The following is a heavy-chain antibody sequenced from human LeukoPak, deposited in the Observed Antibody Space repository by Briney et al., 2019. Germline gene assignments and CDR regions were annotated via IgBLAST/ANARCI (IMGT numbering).Heavy chain of an antibody. Sequence: GGSLRLSCAASGFTFDDYAMHWVRQAPGKGLEWVSGISWNSGSIGYADSVKGRFTISRDNAKNSLYLQMNSLRAEDTALYYCAKEGLVPAFDIWAKGQWSPSLQ. CDR2: ISWNSGSI. J-gene: IGHJ3*02. V-gene: IGHV3-9*01. CDR1: GFTFDDYA. CDR3: AKEGLVPAFDI. D-gene: IGHD3/OR15-3a*01.